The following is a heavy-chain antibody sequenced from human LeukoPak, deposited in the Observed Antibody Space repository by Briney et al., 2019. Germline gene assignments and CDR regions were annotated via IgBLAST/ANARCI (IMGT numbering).Heavy chain of an antibody. CDR1: VYRLMRGYA. Sequence: ADTLSLTCSVSVYRLMRGYAWGWLRQTPGKGLEWNATIVHRRSFYYSPSPKSRVTLSVVTTKNQFFLKMNSVKAADTVVYYCARIGVSYYYDSSTYYPLAFDVWGQGTVVTVSS. J-gene: IGHJ3*01. V-gene: IGHV4-38-2*02. D-gene: IGHD3-22*01. CDR2: IVHRRSF. CDR3: ARIGVSYYYDSSTYYPLAFDV.